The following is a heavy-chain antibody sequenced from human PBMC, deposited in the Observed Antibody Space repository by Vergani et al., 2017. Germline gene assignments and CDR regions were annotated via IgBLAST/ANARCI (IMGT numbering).Heavy chain of an antibody. V-gene: IGHV4-38-2*02. CDR2: VFHSGSA. J-gene: IGHJ3*02. CDR1: GYSISRGYY. Sequence: QVQLQESGPGLVKPSETLSLTCSVSGYSISRGYYWGWIRQPPGKGLEWIATVFHSGSAYYNPSLRRRVMISVETSKNQFSLRLTTLTAADTAVYYCARQFWVSQGVGAFETWGRGTEVSVSS. CDR3: ARQFWVSQGVGAFET. D-gene: IGHD3-16*01.